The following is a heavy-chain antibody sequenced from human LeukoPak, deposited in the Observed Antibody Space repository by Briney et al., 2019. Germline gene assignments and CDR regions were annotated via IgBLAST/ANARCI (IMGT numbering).Heavy chain of an antibody. D-gene: IGHD3-22*01. Sequence: ASVKVSCKASGYTFTNYYMHWVRQAPGQGIEWMGIVNPSGGSTSYAQKFQGRAAMTRDTSTSTVYMELSSLRSEDTALYYCARGRFPTKRSAYYYGAFDIWGQGTMVTVSS. CDR3: ARGRFPTKRSAYYYGAFDI. J-gene: IGHJ3*02. V-gene: IGHV1-46*01. CDR2: VNPSGGST. CDR1: GYTFTNYY.